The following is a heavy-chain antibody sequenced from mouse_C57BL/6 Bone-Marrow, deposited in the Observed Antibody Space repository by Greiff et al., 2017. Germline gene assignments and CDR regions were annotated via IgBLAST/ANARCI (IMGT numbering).Heavy chain of an antibody. CDR1: GYTFTSYW. CDR3: ARWGYGKGFDY. J-gene: IGHJ2*01. CDR2: IHPNSGST. Sequence: QVQLQQPGAELVKPGASVKLSCKASGYTFTSYWMHWVKQRPGQGLEWIGMIHPNSGSTNYNEKFKSKATLTVDKSSSTAYMQLSSLTSEDSAVYYCARWGYGKGFDYWGQGTTLTVSS. D-gene: IGHD3-1*01. V-gene: IGHV1-64*01.